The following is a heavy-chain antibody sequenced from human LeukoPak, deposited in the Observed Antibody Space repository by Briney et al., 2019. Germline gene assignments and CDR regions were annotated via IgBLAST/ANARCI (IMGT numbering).Heavy chain of an antibody. D-gene: IGHD6-13*01. J-gene: IGHJ4*02. CDR3: ARVGSSWTRDYYFDY. V-gene: IGHV4-34*01. CDR2: ISYGGSS. Sequence: SETLSLTCAVYGGSFSGYYWSWIRQPPGKGLEWIGSISYGGSSYYDPSLKSRVTTSVDTSKNQFSLKLSSVTAADTALYYCARVGSSWTRDYYFDYWGQGTLVTVSS. CDR1: GGSFSGYY.